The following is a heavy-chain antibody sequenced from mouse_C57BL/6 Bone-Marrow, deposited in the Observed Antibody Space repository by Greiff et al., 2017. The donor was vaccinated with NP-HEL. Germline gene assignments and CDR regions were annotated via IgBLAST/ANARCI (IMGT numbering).Heavy chain of an antibody. Sequence: VQLQQSGPELVKPGASVKISCKASGYAFSSSWMNWVKQRPGKGLEWIGRIYPGDGDTNYNGKFKGKATLTADKSSSTAYMQLSSLTSEDSAVYFCARNYGPYLYWYFDVWGTGTTVTVSS. J-gene: IGHJ1*03. CDR3: ARNYGPYLYWYFDV. D-gene: IGHD1-1*01. CDR2: IYPGDGDT. V-gene: IGHV1-82*01. CDR1: GYAFSSSW.